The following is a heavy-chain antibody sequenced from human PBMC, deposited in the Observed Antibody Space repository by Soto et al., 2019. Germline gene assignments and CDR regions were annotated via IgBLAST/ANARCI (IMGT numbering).Heavy chain of an antibody. CDR1: GFTFNTFG. J-gene: IGHJ4*02. V-gene: IGHV3-30*03. Sequence: QVQLVESGGNMVQPGWSLTVSCAASGFTFNTFGMHWARQAPGKGLEWVAVISYDGSDEYYADSVKGRFTISRDNSMNTLSLQMNSLSVDDTGVHYCARGPYYGSGTLDFWGQGTLVTVSS. CDR2: ISYDGSDE. CDR3: ARGPYYGSGTLDF. D-gene: IGHD3-10*01.